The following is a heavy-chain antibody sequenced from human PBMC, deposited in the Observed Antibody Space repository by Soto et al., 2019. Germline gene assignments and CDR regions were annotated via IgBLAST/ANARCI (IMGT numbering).Heavy chain of an antibody. Sequence: EVQLVESGGGLVKPGGSLRLSCAASGFTFSSYSMNWVRQAPGKGLEWVSSISSSSSYIYYADSVKGRFTISRDNAKNSLYLQMNSLRAEDTAVYYCARDLVDGDYVSTLGYWGQGTLVTVSS. J-gene: IGHJ4*02. V-gene: IGHV3-21*01. CDR3: ARDLVDGDYVSTLGY. D-gene: IGHD4-17*01. CDR2: ISSSSSYI. CDR1: GFTFSSYS.